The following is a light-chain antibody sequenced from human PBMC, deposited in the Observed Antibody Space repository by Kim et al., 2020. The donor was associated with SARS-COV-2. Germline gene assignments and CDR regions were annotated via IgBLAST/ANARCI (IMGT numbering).Light chain of an antibody. CDR2: GAS. CDR3: QQYGSSPPYT. J-gene: IGKJ2*01. CDR1: QSVSSSH. V-gene: IGKV3-20*01. Sequence: SPGERATLSGRASQSVSSSHLAWYQQKPGQAPRLLIYGASSRATGIPDRFSGSGSGTDFTLTISRLEPEDFAVYYCQQYGSSPPYTFGQGTKLEI.